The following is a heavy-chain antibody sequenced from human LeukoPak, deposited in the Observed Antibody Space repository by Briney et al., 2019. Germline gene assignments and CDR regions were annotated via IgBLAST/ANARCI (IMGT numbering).Heavy chain of an antibody. CDR1: GYTFTSYY. CDR2: INPSGGST. V-gene: IGHV1-46*01. D-gene: IGHD3-3*01. CDR3: ARDPYDFPSPNWFDP. J-gene: IGHJ5*02. Sequence: ASVKVSCKASGYTFTSYYMHWVRQAPGQGLEWMGIINPSGGSTSYAQKFQGRVTMTRDTSISTAYMELSRLRSDDTAVYYCARDPYDFPSPNWFDPWGQGTLVTVSS.